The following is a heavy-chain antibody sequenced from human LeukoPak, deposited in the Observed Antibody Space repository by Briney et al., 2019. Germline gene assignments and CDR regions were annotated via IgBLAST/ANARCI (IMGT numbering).Heavy chain of an antibody. CDR2: ISRSGSTI. V-gene: IGHV3-11*04. CDR1: GFTFSDYY. Sequence: GGSLRLSCAASGFTFSDYYMSWIRQASGKGLEWVSYISRSGSTIYYADSVKGRFTISRDNAKNSLYLQMNSLRAEDTAVYYCARDGYNSHFDYWGQGTLVTVSS. J-gene: IGHJ4*02. D-gene: IGHD5-24*01. CDR3: ARDGYNSHFDY.